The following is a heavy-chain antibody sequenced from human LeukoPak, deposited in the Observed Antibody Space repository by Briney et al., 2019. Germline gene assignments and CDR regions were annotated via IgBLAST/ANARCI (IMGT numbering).Heavy chain of an antibody. V-gene: IGHV1-69*13. CDR2: IIPIFGTA. J-gene: IGHJ5*02. D-gene: IGHD3-10*01. CDR1: GGTFSSYA. Sequence: SVKVSCKASGGTFSSYAISWVRQAPGQGLEWMGGIIPIFGTANYAQKFRGRVTITADESTSTAYMELSSLRSEDTAVYYCARVIIMRPMLRANRGQSWVDPWGQGTLVTVSS. CDR3: ARVIIMRPMLRANRGQSWVDP.